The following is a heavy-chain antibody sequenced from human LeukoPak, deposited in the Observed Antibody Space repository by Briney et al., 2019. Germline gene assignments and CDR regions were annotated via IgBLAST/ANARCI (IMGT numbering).Heavy chain of an antibody. D-gene: IGHD6-6*01. V-gene: IGHV4-34*01. J-gene: IGHJ6*03. Sequence: SETLSLTCAVYGGSFSGYYWTWIRQSPGKGLEWIGEINHSGSTNYNPSLKSRVTISVDTSKNQFSLKLSSVTAADTAVYYCARGVAARPYYYYYMDVWGKGTTVTVSS. CDR3: ARGVAARPYYYYYMDV. CDR2: INHSGST. CDR1: GGSFSGYY.